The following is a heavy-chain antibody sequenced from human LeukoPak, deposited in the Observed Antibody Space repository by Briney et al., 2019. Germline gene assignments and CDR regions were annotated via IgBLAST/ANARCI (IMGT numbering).Heavy chain of an antibody. CDR3: ASPWGYGSGL. Sequence: SETLSLTCAVYGGSFSGYYWSWIRQPPGKGLEWIGEINHSGSTNYNPSLKSRVTISVDTSKKQFSLKLSSVTAADTAMYYCASPWGYGSGLWGEGPLVTVSS. V-gene: IGHV4-34*01. D-gene: IGHD3-10*01. J-gene: IGHJ1*01. CDR2: INHSGST. CDR1: GGSFSGYY.